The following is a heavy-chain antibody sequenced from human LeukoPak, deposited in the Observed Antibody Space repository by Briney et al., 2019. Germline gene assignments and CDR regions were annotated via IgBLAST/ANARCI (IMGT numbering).Heavy chain of an antibody. CDR1: GYTFTSYG. V-gene: IGHV1-18*01. J-gene: IGHJ6*03. Sequence: ASVKVSCKASGYTFTSYGISWVRQAPGQGLEWMGWISAYNGNTNYAQKLQGRVTMTTDTSTSTAYMELRSLRSDDTAVYYCARGAIQLWLLVDYYYYYMDVWGKGTTVTVSS. D-gene: IGHD5-18*01. CDR3: ARGAIQLWLLVDYYYYYMDV. CDR2: ISAYNGNT.